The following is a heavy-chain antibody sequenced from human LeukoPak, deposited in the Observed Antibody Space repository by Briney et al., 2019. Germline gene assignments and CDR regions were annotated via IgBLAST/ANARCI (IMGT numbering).Heavy chain of an antibody. J-gene: IGHJ4*02. CDR3: ARDLRQWLTPYYFGY. CDR2: INSDGSST. V-gene: IGHV3-74*01. D-gene: IGHD6-19*01. CDR1: GFTFSSYW. Sequence: GGSLRLSCAASGFTFSSYWMHWVRQAPGKGLVWVSRINSDGSSTSYADSVKGRFTISRDNAKNTLYLQMNSLRAEDTAVYYCARDLRQWLTPYYFGYWGQGTLVTVSS.